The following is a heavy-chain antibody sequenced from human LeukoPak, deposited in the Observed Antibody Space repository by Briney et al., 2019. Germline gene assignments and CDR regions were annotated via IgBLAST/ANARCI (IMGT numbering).Heavy chain of an antibody. D-gene: IGHD6-6*01. CDR1: GYTFTSYG. V-gene: IGHV1-18*01. Sequence: ASVRVSCKASGYTFTSYGISWVRQAPGQGLEWMGWISAYNGNTNYAQKLQGRVTMTTDTSTSTAYMELRSLRSDDTAVYYCARDLEYSSSADAFDIWGQGTMVTVSS. CDR3: ARDLEYSSSADAFDI. CDR2: ISAYNGNT. J-gene: IGHJ3*02.